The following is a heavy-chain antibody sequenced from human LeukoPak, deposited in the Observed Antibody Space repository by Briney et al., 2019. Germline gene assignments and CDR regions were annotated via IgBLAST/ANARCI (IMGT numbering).Heavy chain of an antibody. V-gene: IGHV3-21*01. J-gene: IGHJ3*02. Sequence: GGSLRLSCAASGSTFSSYSMNWVRQAPGKGLEWVSSISSSSSYIYYADSVKGRFTISRDNAKNSLYLQMNSLRAEDTAVYYCARVDVVIDAFGIWGQGTMVTVSS. CDR2: ISSSSSYI. CDR3: ARVDVVIDAFGI. D-gene: IGHD3/OR15-3a*01. CDR1: GSTFSSYS.